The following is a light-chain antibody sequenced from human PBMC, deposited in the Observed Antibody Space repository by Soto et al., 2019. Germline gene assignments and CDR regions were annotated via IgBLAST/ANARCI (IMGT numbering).Light chain of an antibody. Sequence: DIQMTQSPSSLSASVGDRVTITCRASQSISSYLNWYQQKPGKAPKLLIYAASSLQSGVPSRFSGSGSGTDFTLTISRLEPEDFEVYYCQQFSSYPLTLRGGTKVDIK. CDR3: QQFSSYPLT. J-gene: IGKJ4*01. CDR1: QSISSY. CDR2: AAS. V-gene: IGKV1-39*01.